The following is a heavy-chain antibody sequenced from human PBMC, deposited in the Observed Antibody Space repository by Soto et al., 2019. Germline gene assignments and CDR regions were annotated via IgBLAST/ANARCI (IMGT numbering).Heavy chain of an antibody. CDR1: GFTFGDYA. CDR3: TAGYCSSTSCLGVFDY. D-gene: IGHD2-2*01. J-gene: IGHJ4*02. Sequence: GGSLRLSCTASGFTFGDYAMSWVRQAPGKGLEWVGFTSRNTYGGPTEYAASVQGSFSIARADYTSNPYLTVNSLKDTDTAVFYCTAGYCSSTSCLGVFDYWGQGTLVTVSS. CDR2: TSRNTYGGPT. V-gene: IGHV3-49*04.